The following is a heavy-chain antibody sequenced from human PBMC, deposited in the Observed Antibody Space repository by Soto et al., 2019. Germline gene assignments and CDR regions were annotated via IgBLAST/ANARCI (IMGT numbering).Heavy chain of an antibody. CDR2: ISSNSAYI. Sequence: VGSLRLSCAASGFTFRSFTMNWVRQAPGKGLEWVSTISSNSAYIYYTDALRGRFTISRDNAKNSLHLQMNSLRAEDTAVYYCTRDASRDSSARGWFDPWGPGTLVTVSS. CDR1: GFTFRSFT. CDR3: TRDASRDSSARGWFDP. V-gene: IGHV3-21*01. J-gene: IGHJ5*02. D-gene: IGHD6-13*01.